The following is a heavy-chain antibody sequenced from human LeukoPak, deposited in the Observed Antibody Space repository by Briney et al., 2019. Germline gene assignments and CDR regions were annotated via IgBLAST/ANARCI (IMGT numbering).Heavy chain of an antibody. CDR1: GFTFSSYA. J-gene: IGHJ4*02. D-gene: IGHD4-17*01. CDR3: VRAHIGDYGSFDS. Sequence: GGSLRLSCAASGFTFSSYAMSWVRQAPGKGLEWASAISGSGGSTYYADSVKGRFTISRDNSKNTLYLQMNSLRAEDTAIYYCVRAHIGDYGSFDSWGQGILVTVSS. V-gene: IGHV3-23*01. CDR2: ISGSGGST.